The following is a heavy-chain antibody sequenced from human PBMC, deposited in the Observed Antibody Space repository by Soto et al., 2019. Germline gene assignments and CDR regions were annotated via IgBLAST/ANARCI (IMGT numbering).Heavy chain of an antibody. V-gene: IGHV4-34*01. CDR3: ARVERGTATTVVDAFDI. D-gene: IGHD1-1*01. J-gene: IGHJ3*02. CDR2: MSHSGGT. Sequence: QVQLQQWGAGLLKPSETLSLTCAVYGGFVSSGSYYWSWIRQPPGKGLEWIGEMSHSGGTHFNPSLKNRVPISVDTSKNQFSLKMSSVTAADTALYYCARVERGTATTVVDAFDIWGPGTMVTVSS. CDR1: GGFVSSGSYY.